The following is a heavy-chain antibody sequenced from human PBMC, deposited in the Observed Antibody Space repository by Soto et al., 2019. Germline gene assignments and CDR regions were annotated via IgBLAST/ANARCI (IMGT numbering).Heavy chain of an antibody. V-gene: IGHV1-46*01. D-gene: IGHD3-3*01. CDR1: GYTFTSYY. J-gene: IGHJ5*02. CDR2: INPSVGST. Sequence: ASVKVSCKASGYTFTSYYMHWVRQAPGQGLEWMGMINPSVGSTNYAQKFQGRVTITADTSTSTAYMELSSLRSEDTAVYYCARGPPLDDFWSGLNWFDPWGQGTLVTVSS. CDR3: ARGPPLDDFWSGLNWFDP.